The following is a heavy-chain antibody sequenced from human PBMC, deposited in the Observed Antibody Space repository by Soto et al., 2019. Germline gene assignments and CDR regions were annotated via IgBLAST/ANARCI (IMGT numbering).Heavy chain of an antibody. CDR1: GGSISSSSYY. V-gene: IGHV4-39*01. CDR3: ASHNSMVRGVIASYYYYYGMDV. J-gene: IGHJ6*02. CDR2: IYYSGST. Sequence: PSETLYLTCTVSGGSISSSSYYWGWIRQPPGKGLEWIGSIYYSGSTYYNPSLKSRVTISVDTSKNQFSLKLSSVTAADTAVYYCASHNSMVRGVIASYYYYYGMDVWGQGTTVTVSS. D-gene: IGHD3-10*01.